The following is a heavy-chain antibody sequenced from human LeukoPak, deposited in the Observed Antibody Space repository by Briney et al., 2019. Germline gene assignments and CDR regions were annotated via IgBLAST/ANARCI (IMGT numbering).Heavy chain of an antibody. Sequence: ASVKVSCKASGYTFTSYGISWVRQAPGQGLEWMGWISAYNGNTNYAQKLQGRVTMTTDTSTSTAYMELRSLRPDDTAVYYCARWEVPYYDILTGYGAWDYWGQGTLVTVSS. D-gene: IGHD3-9*01. V-gene: IGHV1-18*01. CDR2: ISAYNGNT. CDR1: GYTFTSYG. CDR3: ARWEVPYYDILTGYGAWDY. J-gene: IGHJ4*02.